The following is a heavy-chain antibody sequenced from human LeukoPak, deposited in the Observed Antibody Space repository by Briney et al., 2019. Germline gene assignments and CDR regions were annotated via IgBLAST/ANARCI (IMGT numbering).Heavy chain of an antibody. J-gene: IGHJ4*02. CDR2: IYYTGST. Sequence: SETLSLTCTVSGGSISTYYWSWIRQPPGKGLEWIGYIYYTGSTNYNPSLESRVTISVDTSKNQFSLKLSSVTAADTAVYYCARVGDWNDLVYWGQGTLVTVSS. CDR3: ARVGDWNDLVY. V-gene: IGHV4-59*01. D-gene: IGHD1-1*01. CDR1: GGSISTYY.